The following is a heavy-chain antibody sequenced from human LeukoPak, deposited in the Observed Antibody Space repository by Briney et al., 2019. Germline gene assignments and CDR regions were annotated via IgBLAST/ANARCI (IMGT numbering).Heavy chain of an antibody. J-gene: IGHJ4*02. V-gene: IGHV4-34*01. CDR1: GGSFSGYY. D-gene: IGHD1-26*01. CDR3: ARGRRRSPFDY. Sequence: SETLSLTCAVYGGSFSGYYWSWIRQTPGKGLEWIGEINHSGSTNYNPSLKSRVTISVDTSKNQFSLKLSSVTAADTAVYYCARGRRRSPFDYWGQGTLVTVSS. CDR2: INHSGST.